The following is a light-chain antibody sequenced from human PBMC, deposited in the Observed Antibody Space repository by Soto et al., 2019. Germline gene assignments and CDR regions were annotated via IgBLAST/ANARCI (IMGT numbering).Light chain of an antibody. V-gene: IGKV1-39*01. CDR1: ESIARH. Sequence: DIQMTQSPSSLSASVGDRVTITCRASESIARHLNWYQQKPGKAPKLLIYAASTLQNGVPSRFRGGGSGTDFTLTISNLQPEDFATYYCQQSYRARSITFGQGTRLEIK. CDR3: QQSYRARSIT. J-gene: IGKJ5*01. CDR2: AAS.